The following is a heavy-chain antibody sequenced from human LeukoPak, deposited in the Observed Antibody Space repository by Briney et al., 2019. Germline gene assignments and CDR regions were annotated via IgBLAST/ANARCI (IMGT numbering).Heavy chain of an antibody. Sequence: GSLRLSCAASGFTVSSNYMSWIRQPPGKGLEWIGEINHSGSTNYNPSLKSRVTISVDTSKNQFSLKLSSVTAADTAVYYCARLEAAGMDWFDPWGQGTLVTVSS. CDR2: INHSGST. D-gene: IGHD6-13*01. J-gene: IGHJ5*02. CDR3: ARLEAAGMDWFDP. V-gene: IGHV4-34*01. CDR1: GFTVSSNY.